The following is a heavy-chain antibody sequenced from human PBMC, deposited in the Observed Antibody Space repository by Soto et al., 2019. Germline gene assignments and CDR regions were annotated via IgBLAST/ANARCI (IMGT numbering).Heavy chain of an antibody. Sequence: QVQLVESGGGVVQPGGSLRLSCTASGFTFSSYGMHWVRQAPGKGLEWVAVIWNDGSNKLYPDSVKGRVTISRDNSKSTLFLQMNSLRAEDTAVYYCATSNWNFFDYWGQGTLVTVSS. CDR1: GFTFSSYG. D-gene: IGHD1-20*01. CDR2: IWNDGSNK. CDR3: ATSNWNFFDY. V-gene: IGHV3-33*03. J-gene: IGHJ4*02.